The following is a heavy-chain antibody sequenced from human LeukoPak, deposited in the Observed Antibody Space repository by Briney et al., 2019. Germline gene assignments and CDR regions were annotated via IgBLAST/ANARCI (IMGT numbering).Heavy chain of an antibody. V-gene: IGHV3-30*02. CDR1: GFTFSSYG. D-gene: IGHD3-10*01. CDR3: AKDRGSGSYSAPSYFVY. CDR2: IRYDGSYK. Sequence: GRSLRLSCAASGFTFSSYGMHWVRHAPGKGLEWVAFIRYDGSYKYYADSVKGRFTISRDNSKNTLYLQMNSLRAEDTAVYYCAKDRGSGSYSAPSYFVYWGQGTLVTVSS. J-gene: IGHJ4*02.